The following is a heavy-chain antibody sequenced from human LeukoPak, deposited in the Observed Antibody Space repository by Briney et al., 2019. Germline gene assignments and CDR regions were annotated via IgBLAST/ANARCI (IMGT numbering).Heavy chain of an antibody. CDR3: ARAKYYDTSGHFIREAFDI. CDR2: IGSSDSTT. V-gene: IGHV3-48*03. Sequence: GGSLRLSCVASGFTFSSYEMNWVRQAPGKGLEWLSYIGSSDSTTHYADSVKGRFTISRDNSKNTLFLQMNNLRPDDTAVYSCARAKYYDTSGHFIREAFDIWGQGTMVTVSS. D-gene: IGHD3-22*01. CDR1: GFTFSSYE. J-gene: IGHJ3*02.